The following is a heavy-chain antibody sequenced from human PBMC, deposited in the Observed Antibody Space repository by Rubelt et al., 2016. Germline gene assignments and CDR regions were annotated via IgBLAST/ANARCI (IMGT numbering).Heavy chain of an antibody. Sequence: IYYSGSTYYNPSLKSRVTISVDTSKNQFSLKLSSVTAADTAVYYCASKGIAAKYYYYGMDVWGQGTTVTVSS. J-gene: IGHJ6*02. D-gene: IGHD6-13*01. CDR2: IYYSGST. V-gene: IGHV4-39*01. CDR3: ASKGIAAKYYYYGMDV.